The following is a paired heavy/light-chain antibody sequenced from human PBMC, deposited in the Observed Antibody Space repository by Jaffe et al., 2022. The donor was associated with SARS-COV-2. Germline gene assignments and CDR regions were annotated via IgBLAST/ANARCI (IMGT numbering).Light chain of an antibody. CDR1: SSDIGRHDY. CDR3: TSHRDNSRI. CDR2: EVT. Sequence: QSALTQPASVSASPGQSITISCIGSSSDIGRHDYVSWYQQYPGKAPKLLIYEVTNRPSGVPDRFSGSKSGNTASLTISGLQAEDEGFYHCTSHRDNSRIFGGGTKVTVL. J-gene: IGLJ2*01. V-gene: IGLV2-14*01.
Heavy chain of an antibody. D-gene: IGHD3-16*01. CDR2: IKDDGTDR. CDR3: AREVIGGLTDLDH. CDR1: GFTFSDYW. Sequence: EVQLVESGGGLVQPGGSLRLSCAASGFTFSDYWMSWVRQAPGKGLEWLANIKDDGTDRNYVRSVKGRFTISRDNAKKSMYLQMNSLRVEDTAVYFCAREVIGGLTDLDHWGQGVLVTVSS. J-gene: IGHJ5*02. V-gene: IGHV3-7*01.